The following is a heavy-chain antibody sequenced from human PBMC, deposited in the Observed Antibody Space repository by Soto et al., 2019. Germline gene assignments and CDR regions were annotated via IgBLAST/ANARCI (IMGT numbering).Heavy chain of an antibody. J-gene: IGHJ4*02. CDR3: ARDIYCSGGSCYGGLDY. CDR2: INPSGGST. D-gene: IGHD2-15*01. V-gene: IGHV1-46*01. Sequence: ASVKVSCKASGYTFTSYYMHWVRQAPGQGLEWMGIINPSGGSTSYAQKFQGRVTMTRDTSTSTVYMELSSLRSEDTTVYYCARDIYCSGGSCYGGLDYWGQGTLVTVSS. CDR1: GYTFTSYY.